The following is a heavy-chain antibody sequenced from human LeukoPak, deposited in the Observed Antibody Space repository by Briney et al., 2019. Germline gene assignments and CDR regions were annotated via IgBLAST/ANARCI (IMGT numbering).Heavy chain of an antibody. CDR1: GFTFSSYA. D-gene: IGHD2-15*01. Sequence: GGSLRLSCAASGFTFSSYAMSWVRQAPGKGLEWVSAISGSGGSTYYADAVKGRFTVSRDNAKNSLLLQMNSLRAEDTALYYCARGYSRAAFDIWGQGTMVTVSS. J-gene: IGHJ3*02. CDR2: ISGSGGST. V-gene: IGHV3-23*01. CDR3: ARGYSRAAFDI.